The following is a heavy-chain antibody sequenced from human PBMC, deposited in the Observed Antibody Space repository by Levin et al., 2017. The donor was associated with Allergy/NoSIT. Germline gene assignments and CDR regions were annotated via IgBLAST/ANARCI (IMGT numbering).Heavy chain of an antibody. Sequence: KPSETLSLTCTVSGGSISSGGYYWSWIRQHPGKGLEWIGYIYYSGSTYYNPSLKSRVTISVDTSKNQFSLKLSSVTAADTAVYYCARVVTARIQSHFDYWGQGTLVTVAS. J-gene: IGHJ4*02. CDR3: ARVVTARIQSHFDY. CDR1: GGSISSGGYY. D-gene: IGHD2-21*02. V-gene: IGHV4-31*03. CDR2: IYYSGST.